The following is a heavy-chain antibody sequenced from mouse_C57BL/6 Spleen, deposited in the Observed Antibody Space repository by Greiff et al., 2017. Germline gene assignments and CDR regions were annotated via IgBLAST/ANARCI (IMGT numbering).Heavy chain of an antibody. CDR3: AREGVTTEGYYAMDY. CDR2: ISYDGSN. Sequence: EVKLMESGPGLVKPSQSLSLTCSVTGYSITSGYYWNWIRQFPGNKLEWMGYISYDGSNNYNPSLKNRISITRDTSKNQFFLKLNSVTTEDTATYYCAREGVTTEGYYAMDYWGQGTSVTVSS. D-gene: IGHD2-1*01. V-gene: IGHV3-6*01. CDR1: GYSITSGYY. J-gene: IGHJ4*01.